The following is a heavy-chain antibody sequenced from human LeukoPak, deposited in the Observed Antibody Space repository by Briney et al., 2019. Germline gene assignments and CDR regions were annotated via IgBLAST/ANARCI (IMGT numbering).Heavy chain of an antibody. CDR3: AKVAWFGELFDY. D-gene: IGHD3-10*01. CDR1: GFTFDDYA. V-gene: IGHV3-43*02. CDR2: ISGDGGST. Sequence: PGGSLRLSCAASGFTFDDYAMHWVRQAPGKGLEWVSLISGDGGSTYYADSVKGRFTISRDNSKNSLYLQMNSLRTEDNALYYCAKVAWFGELFDYWGQGTMVTVSS. J-gene: IGHJ4*02.